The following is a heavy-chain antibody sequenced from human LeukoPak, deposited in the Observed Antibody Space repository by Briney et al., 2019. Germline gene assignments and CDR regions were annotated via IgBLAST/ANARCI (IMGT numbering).Heavy chain of an antibody. J-gene: IGHJ3*02. CDR2: IYHSGST. CDR3: ARTSRIRGYAFDI. CDR1: GGSISGFY. V-gene: IGHV4-4*09. Sequence: PSETLSLTCTVSGGSISGFYWNWIRQPPGKGLEWIGYIYHSGSTYYNPSLKSRVTISVDRSKNQFSLKLSSVTAADTAVYYCARTSRIRGYAFDIWGQGTMVTVSS. D-gene: IGHD2-15*01.